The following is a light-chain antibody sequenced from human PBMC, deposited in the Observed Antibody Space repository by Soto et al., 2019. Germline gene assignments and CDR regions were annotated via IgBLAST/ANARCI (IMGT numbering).Light chain of an antibody. J-gene: IGLJ1*01. Sequence: QSALTQPPSASGSPGQSATISCTGTSSDVGGYNYVSWYQQHPGKAPKLMIYEVSKRPSGVPDRFSGSKSGNTASLTVSGLQAEDEADYYCSSYAGSNNLNVFGTGTKLTVL. CDR2: EVS. V-gene: IGLV2-8*01. CDR1: SSDVGGYNY. CDR3: SSYAGSNNLNV.